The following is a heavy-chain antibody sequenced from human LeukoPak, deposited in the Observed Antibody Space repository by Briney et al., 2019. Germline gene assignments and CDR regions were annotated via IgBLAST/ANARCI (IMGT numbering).Heavy chain of an antibody. D-gene: IGHD3-16*01. V-gene: IGHV3-53*01. CDR1: GFTVSSNY. Sequence: PGGSLRLSCAASGFTVSSNYMSWVRQAPGKGLEWVSVIYSGGGTYYADSVKGRFTISRDNSKNTLYLQMNSLRAEDTAVYYCARDRRATTFGGVFDAFDIWGQGTMVTVSS. CDR3: ARDRRATTFGGVFDAFDI. CDR2: IYSGGGT. J-gene: IGHJ3*02.